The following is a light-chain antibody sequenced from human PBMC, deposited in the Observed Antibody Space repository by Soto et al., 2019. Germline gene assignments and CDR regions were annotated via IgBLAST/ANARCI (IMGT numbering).Light chain of an antibody. CDR3: QQSYGTSRT. CDR1: QSITSN. V-gene: IGKV1-39*01. J-gene: IGKJ2*01. CDR2: TAF. Sequence: TQSPSSLSASVGDRVTITCRASQSITSNLNWYQHKPGKAPKLLIYTAFSLQFGVPSRFSGSGSGTDFTLTISGLHPEDFATYYCQQSYGTSRTFGQGTRLEVK.